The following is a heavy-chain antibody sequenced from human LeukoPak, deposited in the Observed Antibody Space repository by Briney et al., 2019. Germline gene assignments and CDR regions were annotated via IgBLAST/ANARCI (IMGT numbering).Heavy chain of an antibody. CDR2: IYHSGST. CDR3: ARHYLDSSGIGDIDY. J-gene: IGHJ4*02. Sequence: PSETLSLTCAVSGYSISSGYYWGWIRQPPGKGLEWIGSIYHSGSTYYNPSLKSRVTISVDTSKNQFSLKLSSVTAADTAVYYCARHYLDSSGIGDIDYWGQGTLVTVSS. D-gene: IGHD3-22*01. V-gene: IGHV4-38-2*01. CDR1: GYSISSGYY.